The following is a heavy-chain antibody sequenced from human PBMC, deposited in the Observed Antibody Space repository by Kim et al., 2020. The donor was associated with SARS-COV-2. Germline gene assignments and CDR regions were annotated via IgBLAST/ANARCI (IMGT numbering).Heavy chain of an antibody. J-gene: IGHJ4*02. V-gene: IGHV4-59*01. CDR2: IYYSGST. CDR3: ARGFDY. Sequence: SETLSLTCTVSGGSISSYYWSWIRQPPGKGLEWIGYIYYSGSTTYNPSLKSRVTISVDTSKNQFSLKLSSVTAADTAAYYCARGFDYWGKGTLVTVSS. CDR1: GGSISSYY.